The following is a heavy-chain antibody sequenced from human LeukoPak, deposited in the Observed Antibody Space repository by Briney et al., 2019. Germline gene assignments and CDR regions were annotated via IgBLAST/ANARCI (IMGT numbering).Heavy chain of an antibody. CDR1: GFMFSSYW. CDR3: AKAVPSGSGSPYPFDY. Sequence: GGSLRLSCAASGFMFSSYWMTWVRQAPGKGLEWVANIRQDGGEGYYVDSVKGRFTVSRDNAKNFLYLQLNSLRVEDTALYYCAKAVPSGSGSPYPFDYWGQGTLVTVSS. D-gene: IGHD3-10*01. V-gene: IGHV3-7*03. J-gene: IGHJ4*02. CDR2: IRQDGGEG.